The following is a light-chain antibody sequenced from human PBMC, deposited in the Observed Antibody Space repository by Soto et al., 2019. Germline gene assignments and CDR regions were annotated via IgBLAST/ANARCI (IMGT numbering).Light chain of an antibody. Sequence: SYELTQPPSVSVSPGQTARITCSGDELSKQYSFWYQQKPGQAPVLVIYKDTERASGIPERFSGSSSGTTVTLTINGVRAEDEATYYCQSSDDTGDYYLFGTGTKVTVL. CDR2: KDT. J-gene: IGLJ1*01. CDR3: QSSDDTGDYYL. V-gene: IGLV3-25*02. CDR1: ELSKQY.